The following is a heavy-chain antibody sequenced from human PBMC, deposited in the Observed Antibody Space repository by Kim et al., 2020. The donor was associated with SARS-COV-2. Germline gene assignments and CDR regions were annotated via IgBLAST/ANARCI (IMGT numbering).Heavy chain of an antibody. CDR2: IYYSGST. CDR1: GGSISSSSYY. Sequence: SETLFLTCTVSGGSISSSSYYWGWIRQPPGKGLEWIGSIYYSGSTYYNPSLKSRVTISVDTSKNQFSLKLSSVTAADTAVYYCARLDPGIAAAGRVWGNWGQGTLVTVSS. J-gene: IGHJ4*02. D-gene: IGHD6-13*01. CDR3: ARLDPGIAAAGRVWGN. V-gene: IGHV4-39*01.